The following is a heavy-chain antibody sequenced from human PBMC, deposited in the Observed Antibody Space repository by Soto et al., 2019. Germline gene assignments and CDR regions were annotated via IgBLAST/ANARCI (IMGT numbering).Heavy chain of an antibody. CDR3: ARVSLYASSGYYYEAPFDY. V-gene: IGHV4-61*03. Sequence: PSETLSLTCTVSGGSISSGGYYWSWIRQHPGKGLEWIGYIYYSGSTTYNPSLKSRVTVSVDTSKKHFSLKLTSVTAADTAVYYCARVSLYASSGYYYEAPFDYWGQGTLVTVSS. J-gene: IGHJ4*02. CDR2: IYYSGST. D-gene: IGHD3-22*01. CDR1: GGSISSGGYY.